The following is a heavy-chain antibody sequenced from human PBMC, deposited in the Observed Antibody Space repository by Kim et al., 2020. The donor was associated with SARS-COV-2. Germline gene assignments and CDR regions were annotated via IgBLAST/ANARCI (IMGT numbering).Heavy chain of an antibody. Sequence: ASVKVSCKASGYTFTSYYMHWVRQAPGQGLEWMGIINPSGGSTSYAQKFQGRVTMTRDTSTSTVYMELSSLRSEDTAVYYCARVFRSGYGAAPLGGFDPWGQGTLVTVSS. CDR1: GYTFTSYY. J-gene: IGHJ5*02. V-gene: IGHV1-46*01. CDR3: ARVFRSGYGAAPLGGFDP. D-gene: IGHD5-12*01. CDR2: INPSGGST.